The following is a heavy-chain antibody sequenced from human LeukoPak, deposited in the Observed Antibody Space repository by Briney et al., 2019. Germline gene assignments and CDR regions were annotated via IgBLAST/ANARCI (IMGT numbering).Heavy chain of an antibody. CDR1: GFTLSDHW. Sequence: GGSLRLSCVASGFTLSDHWMYWVRQGPGKGLAHVSRIESDASRTTYADSVKGRFTISRDDAKNTLYLQMNSLRAEDTAVYYCVKGGHKLDIQTTRYYYGLDVWGQGTTVAVSS. J-gene: IGHJ6*02. CDR3: VKGGHKLDIQTTRYYYGLDV. V-gene: IGHV3-74*03. D-gene: IGHD5-12*01. CDR2: IESDASRT.